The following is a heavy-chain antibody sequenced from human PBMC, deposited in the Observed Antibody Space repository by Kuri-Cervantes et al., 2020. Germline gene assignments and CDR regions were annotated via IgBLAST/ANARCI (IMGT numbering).Heavy chain of an antibody. CDR1: GCTFSRND. J-gene: IGHJ4*02. Sequence: SFAASGCTFSRNDMSWVRQAPGKGLDWVSGIIENGGSTYYADSVKGRFSISRDNSKNTLYLQMNSLRAEDTAVYYCAKRDQGGSVLDYWGQGTLVTVSS. CDR2: IIENGGST. D-gene: IGHD1-26*01. CDR3: AKRDQGGSVLDY. V-gene: IGHV3-23*01.